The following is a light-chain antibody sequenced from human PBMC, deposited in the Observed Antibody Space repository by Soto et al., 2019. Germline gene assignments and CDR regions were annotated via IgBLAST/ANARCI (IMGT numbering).Light chain of an antibody. CDR1: QSISGTF. V-gene: IGKV3-20*01. CDR3: QQYKNWPL. Sequence: VLTQSPDTLSFPPGERATLSCRAGQSISGTFLNWYQQKPGQAPRLLIYGASSRATGIPDRFSGSGSGTDFTLTISRLEPEDFAVYYCQQYKNWPLFGQGTRLEIK. J-gene: IGKJ5*01. CDR2: GAS.